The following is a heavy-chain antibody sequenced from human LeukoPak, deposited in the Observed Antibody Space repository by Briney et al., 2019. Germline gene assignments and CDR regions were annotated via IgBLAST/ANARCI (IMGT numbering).Heavy chain of an antibody. CDR1: GFTFKNAW. V-gene: IGHV3-15*01. Sequence: GGSLRLSCEASGFTFKNAWMNRVRQAPGKGLEWVGRIKDKGDGETRDYAASVKGRFFISRDDSKNTVHLQMNSLRIEDTGIYYCSTDCDGYIEFGHWGQGILVSVSA. D-gene: IGHD5-24*01. CDR3: STDCDGYIEFGH. J-gene: IGHJ4*02. CDR2: IKDKGDGETR.